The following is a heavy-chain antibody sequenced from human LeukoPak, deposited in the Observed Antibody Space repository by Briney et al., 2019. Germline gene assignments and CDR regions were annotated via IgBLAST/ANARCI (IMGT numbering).Heavy chain of an antibody. CDR1: GGSFSGYY. CDR2: INHSGST. Sequence: SVTLSLTCAVYGGSFSGYYWSWIRQPPGKGLEWIGEINHSGSTNYNPSLKSRVTISVDTSKNQFSLKLSSVTAADTAVYYCARDRAYDYGDYFPWFDPWGQGTLVTVSS. V-gene: IGHV4-34*01. J-gene: IGHJ5*02. CDR3: ARDRAYDYGDYFPWFDP. D-gene: IGHD4-17*01.